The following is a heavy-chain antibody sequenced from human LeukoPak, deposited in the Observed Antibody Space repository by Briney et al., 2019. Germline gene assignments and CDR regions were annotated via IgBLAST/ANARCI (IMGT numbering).Heavy chain of an antibody. CDR1: GFTFSNAW. D-gene: IGHD3-9*01. V-gene: IGHV3-21*01. J-gene: IGHJ4*02. CDR2: ISSSSSYI. Sequence: GGSLRLSCAASGFTFSNAWMGWVRQAPGRGLEWVSSISSSSSYIYYADSVKGRFTISRDNAKNSLYLQMNSLRAEDTAVYYCARGSYYDILTYWGQGTLVTVSS. CDR3: ARGSYYDILTY.